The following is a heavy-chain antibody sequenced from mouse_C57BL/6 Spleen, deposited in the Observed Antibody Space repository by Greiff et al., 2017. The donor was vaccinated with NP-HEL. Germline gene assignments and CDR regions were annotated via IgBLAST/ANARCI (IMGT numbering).Heavy chain of an antibody. V-gene: IGHV1-63*01. CDR1: GYTFTNYW. J-gene: IGHJ1*03. CDR2: IYPGGGYT. Sequence: QVHVKQSGAELVRPGTSVKMSCKASGYTFTNYWIGWAKQRPGHGLEWIGDIYPGGGYTNYNEKFKGKATLTADKSSSTAYMQFSSLTSEDSAIYYCARKGIHWYFDVWGTGTTVTVSS. CDR3: ARKGIHWYFDV.